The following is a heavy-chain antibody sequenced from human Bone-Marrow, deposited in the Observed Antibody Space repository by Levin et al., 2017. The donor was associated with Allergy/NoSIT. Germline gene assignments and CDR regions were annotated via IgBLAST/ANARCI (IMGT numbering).Heavy chain of an antibody. V-gene: IGHV3-33*01. CDR1: GFTFSDYG. Sequence: GGSLRLSCAASGFTFSDYGMHWVRQAPGKGLEWVAVIWYDGSDKYYADSVKGRFTISRDNSKNTLYLQMNSLRAEDTAVYYCVRDREKYFDYWVQGTLVTVSS. CDR3: VRDREKYFDY. J-gene: IGHJ4*02. CDR2: IWYDGSDK.